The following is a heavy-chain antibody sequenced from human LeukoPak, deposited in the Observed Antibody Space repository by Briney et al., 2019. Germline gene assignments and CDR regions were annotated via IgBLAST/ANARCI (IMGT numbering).Heavy chain of an antibody. J-gene: IGHJ6*03. V-gene: IGHV3-53*01. CDR3: ARDGHYGDYYYYYYMHL. CDR2: IYSGGST. D-gene: IGHD4-17*01. Sequence: GESLRLSCAVSGFTVSSNYMSWVCQPPGKGLEWGSVIYSGGSTYYADSVNGRFTISRENSKNTLYLQMNSLRAEDTPVYYCARDGHYGDYYYYYYMHLWGKGPTVSVPS. CDR1: GFTVSSNY.